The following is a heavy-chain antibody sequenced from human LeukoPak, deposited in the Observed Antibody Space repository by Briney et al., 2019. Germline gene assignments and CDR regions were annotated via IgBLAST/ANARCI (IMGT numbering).Heavy chain of an antibody. CDR3: ARGSKRVRGKVFYYYMDV. V-gene: IGHV1-8*01. CDR2: MNPNSGNT. J-gene: IGHJ6*03. CDR1: GYTFTSYD. D-gene: IGHD3-10*01. Sequence: ASVKVSCKASGYTFTSYDINWVRQAPGQGLEWMGWMNPNSGNTVYAQKFQGRVTMTRNTSISTAYMELSSLRSEDTAVYYCARGSKRVRGKVFYYYMDVWGKGTTVTVSS.